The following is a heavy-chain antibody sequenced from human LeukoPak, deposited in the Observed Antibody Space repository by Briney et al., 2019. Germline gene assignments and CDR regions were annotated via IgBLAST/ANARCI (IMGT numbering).Heavy chain of an antibody. CDR3: ARGGSGSYWVDY. CDR2: IYTSGST. V-gene: IGHV4-61*02. CDR1: GGSISSGSYY. D-gene: IGHD1-26*01. Sequence: SQTLSLTCTVSGGSISSGSYYWSWIRQPAGKGLEWIGRIYTSGSTNYNPSLKSRVTISVDTSKNQFSLELRSVTAADTAVYYCARGGSGSYWVDYWGQGTLVTVSS. J-gene: IGHJ4*02.